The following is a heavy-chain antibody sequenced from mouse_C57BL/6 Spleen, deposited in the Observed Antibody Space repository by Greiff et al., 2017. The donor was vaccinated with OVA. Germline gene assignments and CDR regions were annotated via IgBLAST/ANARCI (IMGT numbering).Heavy chain of an antibody. D-gene: IGHD2-4*01. CDR1: GYTFTSYW. J-gene: IGHJ3*01. CDR3: AKGIYYDYDEGPH. CDR2: IDPSDSYT. Sequence: QVQLQQPGAELVMPGASVKLSCKASGYTFTSYWMHWVKQRPGQGLEWIGEIDPSDSYTNYNQKFKGKATLTADKSSSTAYMQLSSLTSEDSAVYFCAKGIYYDYDEGPHWGQGTLVTVSA. V-gene: IGHV1-69*01.